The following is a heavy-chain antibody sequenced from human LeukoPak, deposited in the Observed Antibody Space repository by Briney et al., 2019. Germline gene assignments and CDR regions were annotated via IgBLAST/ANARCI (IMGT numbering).Heavy chain of an antibody. D-gene: IGHD3-22*01. V-gene: IGHV4-61*02. Sequence: SQTLSLTWTVPGGSISSGSYYWSWIRQPAGKGLEWIGRIYTSGSTNYNPSLKSRVTISVDTSKNQFSLKLSSVTAADTAVYYCARDSDGRYYDSSSNSWGQGTLVTVSS. CDR3: ARDSDGRYYDSSSNS. CDR1: GGSISSGSYY. J-gene: IGHJ4*02. CDR2: IYTSGST.